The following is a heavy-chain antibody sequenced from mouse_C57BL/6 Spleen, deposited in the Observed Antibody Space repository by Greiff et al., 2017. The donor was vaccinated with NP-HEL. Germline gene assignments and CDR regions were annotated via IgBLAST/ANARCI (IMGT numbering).Heavy chain of an antibody. CDR3: ARSHYYGSSMDY. Sequence: QVQLQQSGPELVKPGASVKISCKASGYAFSSSWMNWVKQRPGKGLEWIGRIYPGAGDTNYNGKFKGKATLTADKSSSTAYMQLSSLTSEDSAVYFCARSHYYGSSMDYWGQGTSVTVSS. J-gene: IGHJ4*01. D-gene: IGHD1-1*01. CDR1: GYAFSSSW. V-gene: IGHV1-82*01. CDR2: IYPGAGDT.